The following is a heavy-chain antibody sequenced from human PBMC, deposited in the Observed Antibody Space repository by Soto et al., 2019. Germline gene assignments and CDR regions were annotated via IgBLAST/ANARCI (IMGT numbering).Heavy chain of an antibody. CDR2: INPNSGGT. J-gene: IGHJ4*02. CDR3: ARDPGYSGYDWGGDY. D-gene: IGHD5-12*01. V-gene: IGHV1-2*02. Sequence: ASVKVSCKASGYTFTGYYMHWVRQAPGQGLEWMGWINPNSGGTNYAQKFQGRVTMTRDTSINTAYMELSRLRSDDTAVYYCARDPGYSGYDWGGDYWGQGXLVTVSS. CDR1: GYTFTGYY.